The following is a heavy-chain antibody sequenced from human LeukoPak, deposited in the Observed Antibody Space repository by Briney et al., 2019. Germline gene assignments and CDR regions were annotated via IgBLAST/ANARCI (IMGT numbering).Heavy chain of an antibody. CDR2: ISGSGGST. CDR1: GFTFSSYA. V-gene: IGHV3-23*01. CDR3: AKADITMVRGVMYYFDY. J-gene: IGHJ4*02. D-gene: IGHD3-10*01. Sequence: GGSLRLSCAASGFTFSSYAMSWVRQAPGKGLEWVSAISGSGGSTYYADSVKGRFTISRDNAKNSLYLQMNSLRAEDTAVYYCAKADITMVRGVMYYFDYWGQGTLVTVSS.